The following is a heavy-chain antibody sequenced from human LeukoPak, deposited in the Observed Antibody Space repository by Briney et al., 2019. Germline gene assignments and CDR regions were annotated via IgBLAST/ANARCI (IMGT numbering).Heavy chain of an antibody. V-gene: IGHV3-21*01. CDR1: RFTFSSYS. Sequence: GRSLRLSCAASRFTFSSYSTNWVRQAPRKGLECDSSISSSSSYIYYADSVKGRFTIPRDNAKNSLYLQMNSLRAEDTAVYYCARDHLRSFYGSGSSSLLFNWFDPWGQGTLVTVSS. D-gene: IGHD3-10*01. CDR2: ISSSSSYI. J-gene: IGHJ5*02. CDR3: ARDHLRSFYGSGSSSLLFNWFDP.